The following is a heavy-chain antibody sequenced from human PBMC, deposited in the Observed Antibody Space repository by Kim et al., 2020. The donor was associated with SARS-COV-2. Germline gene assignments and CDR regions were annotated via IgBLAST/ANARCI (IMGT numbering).Heavy chain of an antibody. D-gene: IGHD3-22*01. CDR3: ARAGDYDISGYYGFCHH. Sequence: VEVRVTISKDNGKNTLYLQMNSLRPEDTAVYYCARAGDYDISGYYGFCHHWGQGALVTVSS. V-gene: IGHV3-74*01. J-gene: IGHJ1*01.